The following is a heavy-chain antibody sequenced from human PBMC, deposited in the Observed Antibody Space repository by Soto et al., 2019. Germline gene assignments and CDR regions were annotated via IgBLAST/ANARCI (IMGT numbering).Heavy chain of an antibody. J-gene: IGHJ6*02. CDR3: ARDPKTYYYDPYYYYGMDV. Sequence: SETLSLTCAVSGYSISSGYYWGWIRQPPGKVLEWIGSIYHSGSTYYNPSLKSRVTISVDTSKNQFSLKLSSVTAADTAVYYCARDPKTYYYDPYYYYGMDVWGQGTTVTV. CDR1: GYSISSGYY. CDR2: IYHSGST. V-gene: IGHV4-38-2*02. D-gene: IGHD3-22*01.